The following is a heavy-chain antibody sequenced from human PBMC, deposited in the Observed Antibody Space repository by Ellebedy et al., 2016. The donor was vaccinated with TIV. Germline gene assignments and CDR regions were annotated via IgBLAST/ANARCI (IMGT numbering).Heavy chain of an antibody. CDR3: ASRLAARGPHYYYGMDV. CDR2: IIPIFGTA. CDR1: GGTFSSYA. D-gene: IGHD6-6*01. Sequence: SVKVSCXASGGTFSSYAISWVRQAPGQGLEWMGGIIPIFGTANYAQKFQGRVTITADESTSTAYMELSSLRSEDTAVYYCASRLAARGPHYYYGMDVWGQGTTVTVSS. J-gene: IGHJ6*02. V-gene: IGHV1-69*13.